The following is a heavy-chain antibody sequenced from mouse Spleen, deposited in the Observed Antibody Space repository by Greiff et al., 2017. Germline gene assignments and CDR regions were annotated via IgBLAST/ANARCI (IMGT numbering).Heavy chain of an antibody. Sequence: VKLMESGAELVKPGASVKLSCKASGYTFTEYTIHWVKQRPGQGLEWIGWFYPGSGSIKYNEKFKDKATLTADKSSSTVYLELSRLTSEDSAVYFCARHEVYYRYDVFAYWGQGALVTVSA. CDR1: GYTFTEYT. CDR2: FYPGSGSI. D-gene: IGHD2-14*01. J-gene: IGHJ3*01. CDR3: ARHEVYYRYDVFAY. V-gene: IGHV1-62-2*01.